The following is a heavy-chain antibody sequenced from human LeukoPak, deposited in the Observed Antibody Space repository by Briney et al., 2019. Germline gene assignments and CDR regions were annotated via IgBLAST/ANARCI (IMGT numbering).Heavy chain of an antibody. CDR2: ISGSGGST. CDR3: AKAILTTLTASDY. J-gene: IGHJ4*02. D-gene: IGHD4-17*01. CDR1: GFTFSNAW. V-gene: IGHV3-23*01. Sequence: GGSLRLSCAASGFTFSNAWMSWVRQAPGKGLEWVSAISGSGGSTYYADSVKGRFTISRDNSKNTLYLQMNSLRVEDTAVYYCAKAILTTLTASDYWGQGTLVTVSS.